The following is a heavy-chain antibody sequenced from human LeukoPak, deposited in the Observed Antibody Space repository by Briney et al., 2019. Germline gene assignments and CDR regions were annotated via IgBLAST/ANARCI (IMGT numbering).Heavy chain of an antibody. CDR1: GFTFDDYA. V-gene: IGHV3-9*01. Sequence: GGSLRLSCAASGFTFDDYAMHWVRQGPGKGLEWVSAITWNSGTIGYADSVKGRFTISRDNAKNSLYLQMNSLRAEDTALYYCAKDATGTGAFAIWGQGTMVTVSS. D-gene: IGHD1-1*01. CDR2: ITWNSGTI. J-gene: IGHJ3*02. CDR3: AKDATGTGAFAI.